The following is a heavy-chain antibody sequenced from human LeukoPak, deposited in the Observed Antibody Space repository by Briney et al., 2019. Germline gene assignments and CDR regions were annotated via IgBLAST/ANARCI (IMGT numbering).Heavy chain of an antibody. D-gene: IGHD5-12*01. CDR1: GFTFSDYY. CDR3: ARDSSGYDAYGYYYYGMDV. Sequence: GGSLRLSCAASGFTFSDYYMSWIRQAPGKGLEWVSYISSSGSTIYYVDSVKGRFTISRDNAKNSLYLQMNSLRAEDTAVYYCARDSSGYDAYGYYYYGMDVWGQGTTVTVSS. V-gene: IGHV3-11*04. J-gene: IGHJ6*02. CDR2: ISSSGSTI.